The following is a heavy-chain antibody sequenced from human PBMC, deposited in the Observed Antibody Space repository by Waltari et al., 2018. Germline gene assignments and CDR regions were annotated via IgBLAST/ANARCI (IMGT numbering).Heavy chain of an antibody. CDR1: GYSISSGYY. CDR2: IYHSGST. D-gene: IGHD3-10*01. J-gene: IGHJ6*02. CDR3: ARLSMVQGENGMDV. Sequence: QVQLQESGPGLVKPSETLSLTCAVSGYSISSGYYWGWIRQPPGKGLEWIGSIYHSGSTYYNPSLKSRVTISVDTSKNQFSLKLSSVTAADTAVYYCARLSMVQGENGMDVWGLGTTVTVSS. V-gene: IGHV4-38-2*01.